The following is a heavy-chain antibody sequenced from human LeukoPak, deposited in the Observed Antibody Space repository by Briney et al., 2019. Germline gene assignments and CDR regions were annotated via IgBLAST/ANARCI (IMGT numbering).Heavy chain of an antibody. Sequence: GGSLRLSCAASGFTFSNYYMTWVRQAPGEWLEWVANIKQDGSEKYYVDSVRGRFTISRDNAKNSLYLQMNSLRAEDTAVYYCARYLWDIVVVPSDYMDVWGKGTTVTVSS. CDR1: GFTFSNYY. D-gene: IGHD2-2*01. J-gene: IGHJ6*03. CDR2: IKQDGSEK. V-gene: IGHV3-7*01. CDR3: ARYLWDIVVVPSDYMDV.